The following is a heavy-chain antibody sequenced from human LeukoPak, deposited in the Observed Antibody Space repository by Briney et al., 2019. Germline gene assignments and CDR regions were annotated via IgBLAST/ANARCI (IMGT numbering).Heavy chain of an antibody. D-gene: IGHD6-13*01. V-gene: IGHV1-2*02. J-gene: IGHJ3*02. CDR2: INPNSGGT. Sequence: GASVKVSRKCSGYTFTDYYMHGVGPPPGQGLAWMGWINPNSGGTTYAQKSQGRVTMTRNTSISTAYMKLSRLRSDDTAVYYCARDVLQQLVLGAFDIWGQGTMVTVSS. CDR3: ARDVLQQLVLGAFDI. CDR1: GYTFTDYY.